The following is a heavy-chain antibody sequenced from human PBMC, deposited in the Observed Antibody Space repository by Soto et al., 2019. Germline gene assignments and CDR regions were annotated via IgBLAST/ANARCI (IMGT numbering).Heavy chain of an antibody. Sequence: GGSLRLSCEVSGFTFSGSAMRWVRQDSGKGREGVVRIRSKANSYASEYAASVKGRFSISRDESKITAYLKLNSLKTEDMYEFYGTIPSPDDAIHNWGQGTQVTVSS. V-gene: IGHV3-73*01. J-gene: IGHJ4*01. CDR2: IRSKANSYAS. D-gene: IGHD2-8*01. CDR3: TIPSPDDAIHN. CDR1: GFTFSGSA.